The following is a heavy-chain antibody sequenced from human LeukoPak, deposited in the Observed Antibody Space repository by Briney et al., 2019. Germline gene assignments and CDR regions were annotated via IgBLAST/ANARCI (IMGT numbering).Heavy chain of an antibody. V-gene: IGHV3-23*01. CDR1: GFTFSSYA. D-gene: IGHD4-17*01. J-gene: IGHJ6*04. CDR2: ISGSGGST. Sequence: GGSLRLSCAASGFTFSSYAMSWVRQAPGKGLEGVSAISGSGGSTYYADSVKGRFTISRDSSKNTLYLQMNSLRAEDTAVYYCAKDAGDYSYYYYGMDVWGKGTTVTVSS. CDR3: AKDAGDYSYYYYGMDV.